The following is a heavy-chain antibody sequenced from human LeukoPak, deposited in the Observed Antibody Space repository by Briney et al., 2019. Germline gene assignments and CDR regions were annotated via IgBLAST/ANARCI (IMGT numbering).Heavy chain of an antibody. CDR3: AREFGDPGDY. D-gene: IGHD4-17*01. Sequence: GGSLRLSCAVSGFTFSSYAMHWVRQAPGKGLEWVAVISYDGSNKYYADSVKGRFTISRDNSKNTLYLQMNSLRAEDTAVYYCAREFGDPGDYWGQGTLVTVSS. CDR1: GFTFSSYA. CDR2: ISYDGSNK. V-gene: IGHV3-30*04. J-gene: IGHJ4*02.